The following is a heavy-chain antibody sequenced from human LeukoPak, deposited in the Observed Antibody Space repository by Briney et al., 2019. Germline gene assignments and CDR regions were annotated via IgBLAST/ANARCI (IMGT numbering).Heavy chain of an antibody. J-gene: IGHJ2*01. Sequence: SETLSLTCTVSGGSISSSSYYWGWIRQPPGKGLEWIGSIYYSGSTYYNPSLKSRVTISVDTSKNQFSLKLSSVTAADTAVYYCARLRGDGYNFQSEDWYFDLWGRGTLVTVSS. D-gene: IGHD5-24*01. CDR3: ARLRGDGYNFQSEDWYFDL. CDR2: IYYSGST. V-gene: IGHV4-39*01. CDR1: GGSISSSSYY.